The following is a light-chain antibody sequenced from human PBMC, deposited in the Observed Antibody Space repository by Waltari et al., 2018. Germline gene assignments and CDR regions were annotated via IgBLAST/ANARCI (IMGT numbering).Light chain of an antibody. Sequence: QSALTQAASVSGSPGQSITISCTGTSSDVGGYKSVSWYQQHPGKAPKVLIYDVTNRPSGFSNRFAGSTSGNTASLTISGLQAEDEADYYCSAYTRSGTYVFGTGTKVTVL. CDR1: SSDVGGYKS. J-gene: IGLJ1*01. V-gene: IGLV2-14*03. CDR3: SAYTRSGTYV. CDR2: DVT.